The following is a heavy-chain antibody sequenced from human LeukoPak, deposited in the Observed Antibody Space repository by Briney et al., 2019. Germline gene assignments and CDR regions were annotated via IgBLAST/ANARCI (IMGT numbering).Heavy chain of an antibody. CDR2: ISGSSSYI. V-gene: IGHV3-21*01. Sequence: GGSLRLSCAASGFTFSSYSMNWVRQAPGKGLEWVSSISGSSSYIYYADSVKGRFTISRDNAKNPLYLQMNSLRAEDTAVYYCARVGGYCSGGSCYFFDYWGQGTLVTVSS. D-gene: IGHD2-15*01. CDR3: ARVGGYCSGGSCYFFDY. J-gene: IGHJ4*02. CDR1: GFTFSSYS.